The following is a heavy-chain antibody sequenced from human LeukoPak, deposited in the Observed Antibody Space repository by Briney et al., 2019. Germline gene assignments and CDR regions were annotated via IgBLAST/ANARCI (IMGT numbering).Heavy chain of an antibody. CDR1: GFTFSAYA. V-gene: IGHV3-30-3*01. Sequence: PGRSLRLSWAASGFTFSAYAMHWVRQAPGKGLEGVAVISYDGSNKYYADSVKGRFTISRDNSKNTVYLQMNSLRAEDTAVYYCAREVAAAGTAFDYWGQGTLVTVSS. CDR2: ISYDGSNK. D-gene: IGHD6-13*01. CDR3: AREVAAAGTAFDY. J-gene: IGHJ4*02.